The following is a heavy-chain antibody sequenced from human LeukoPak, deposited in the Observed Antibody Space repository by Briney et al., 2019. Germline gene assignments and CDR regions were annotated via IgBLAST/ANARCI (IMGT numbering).Heavy chain of an antibody. D-gene: IGHD6-13*01. Sequence: SETLSLTCTVSGVSISSYYWSWIRQPPGKGLEWIGYIYYSGSTNYNPSLKSRVTISVDTSKNQFSLKLSSVTAADTAVYYCARARAAAGTFDYWGQGTLVTVSS. CDR3: ARARAAAGTFDY. V-gene: IGHV4-59*01. J-gene: IGHJ4*02. CDR1: GVSISSYY. CDR2: IYYSGST.